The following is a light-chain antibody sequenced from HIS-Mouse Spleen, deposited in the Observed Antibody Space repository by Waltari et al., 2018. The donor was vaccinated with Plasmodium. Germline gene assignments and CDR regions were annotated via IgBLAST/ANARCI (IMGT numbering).Light chain of an antibody. Sequence: EIVLTHFPATLSLSTGERATLSCRASQSVSSYLAWYQQKPGQAPRLLIYDASNRATGIPARFSGSGSGTDFTLTISSLEPEDFAVYYCQQRSNWPPWTFGQGTKVEIK. CDR1: QSVSSY. V-gene: IGKV3-11*01. CDR2: DAS. CDR3: QQRSNWPPWT. J-gene: IGKJ1*01.